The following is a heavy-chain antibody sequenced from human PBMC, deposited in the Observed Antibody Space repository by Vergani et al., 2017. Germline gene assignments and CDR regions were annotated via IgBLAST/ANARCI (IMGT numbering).Heavy chain of an antibody. CDR2: ISGPGRST. Sequence: EVHLLESGGGLVQSGGSLRLSCAASGFTFSNSAVSWVRQAPGRGLAWVSSISGPGRSTYYADSVKGRFSISRDNSKNTVFLQMHSLRAEDTAIYYCVKEKIDLGSYFFDYWGHGILVTVSS. V-gene: IGHV3-23*01. CDR3: VKEKIDLGSYFFDY. D-gene: IGHD2/OR15-2a*01. CDR1: GFTFSNSA. J-gene: IGHJ4*01.